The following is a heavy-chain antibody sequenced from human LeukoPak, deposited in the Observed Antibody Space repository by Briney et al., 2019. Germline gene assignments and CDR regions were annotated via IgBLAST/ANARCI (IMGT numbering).Heavy chain of an antibody. V-gene: IGHV4-39*01. Sequence: PGRSLRLSCAASGFTFSSYAMHWVRQPPGKGLEWIGSIYYSGSTYYNPSLKSRVTISVDTSKNQFSLKLSSVTAADTAVYYCARHPHTMIVYVWGQGTLVTVSS. CDR1: GFTFSSYAMH. D-gene: IGHD3-22*01. CDR3: ARHPHTMIVYV. J-gene: IGHJ4*02. CDR2: IYYSGST.